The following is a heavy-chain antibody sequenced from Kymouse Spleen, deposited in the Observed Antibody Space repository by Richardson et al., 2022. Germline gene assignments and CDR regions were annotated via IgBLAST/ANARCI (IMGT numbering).Heavy chain of an antibody. V-gene: IGHV4-4*02. D-gene: IGHD6-13*01. CDR2: IYHSGST. CDR1: GGSISSSNW. CDR3: ARYSSSWYDYYYYGMDV. Sequence: QVQLQESGPGLVKPSGTLSLTCAVSGGSISSSNWWSWVRQPPGKGLEWIGEIYHSGSTNYNPSLKSRVTISVDKSKNQFSLKLSSVTAADTAVYYCARYSSSWYDYYYYGMDVWGQGTTVTVSS. J-gene: IGHJ6*02.